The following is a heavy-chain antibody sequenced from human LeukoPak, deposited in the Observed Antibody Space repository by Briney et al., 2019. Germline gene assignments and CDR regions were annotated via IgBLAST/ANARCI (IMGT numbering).Heavy chain of an antibody. D-gene: IGHD6-19*01. CDR1: GGTFSSYA. CDR2: IIPIFGTA. V-gene: IGHV1-69*05. Sequence: SVKVSCKASGGTFSSYAISWVRQAPGQGLEWMGGIIPIFGTANYAQKFQGRVTITTDEPTSTAYMELSSLRSEDTAVYYCARATPDYSSGRQYDAFDIWGQGTMVTVSS. J-gene: IGHJ3*02. CDR3: ARATPDYSSGRQYDAFDI.